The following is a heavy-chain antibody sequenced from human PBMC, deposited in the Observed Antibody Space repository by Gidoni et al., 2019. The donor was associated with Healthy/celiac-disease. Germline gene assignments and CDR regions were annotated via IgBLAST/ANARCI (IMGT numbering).Heavy chain of an antibody. J-gene: IGHJ4*02. CDR3: ARERITIFGVVDY. V-gene: IGHV4-34*01. CDR2: INHSGTT. Sequence: QVQLQQWGAGLLKPSETLSLTCAVYGGSFSGYYWSWIRQPPGKGLEWIGEINHSGTTNYNPSLKSRVTISVDTSKNQFSLKLSSVTAADTAVYYCARERITIFGVVDYWGQGTLVTVSS. CDR1: GGSFSGYY. D-gene: IGHD3-3*01.